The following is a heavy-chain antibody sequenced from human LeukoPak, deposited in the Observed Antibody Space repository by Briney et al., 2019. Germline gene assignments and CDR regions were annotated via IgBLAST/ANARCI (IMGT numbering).Heavy chain of an antibody. D-gene: IGHD6-13*01. CDR3: ARRPIRGFSNSWSSNNWFDP. CDR1: GGSISSSSYY. Sequence: SETLSLTCTVSGGSISSSSYYWGWIRQPPGKGLEWIGSIYYSGSTYYNPSLKSRVTISVDTSKNQFSLKLSSVTAADTAVYFCARRPIRGFSNSWSSNNWFDPWGQGTLVTVSS. CDR2: IYYSGST. J-gene: IGHJ5*02. V-gene: IGHV4-39*07.